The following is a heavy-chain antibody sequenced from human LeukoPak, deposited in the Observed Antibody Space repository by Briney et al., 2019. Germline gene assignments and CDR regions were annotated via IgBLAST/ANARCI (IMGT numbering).Heavy chain of an antibody. CDR2: INTYNGNT. CDR1: GYTFTSYG. D-gene: IGHD2-15*01. J-gene: IGHJ4*02. Sequence: GASMKVSCNASGYTFTSYGISWVRQAPGQGLEWMGWINTYNGNTHYVQKLQGRVTMTTGTSTSTAYMELRSLRSDDTAVYYCARDEAGVAGFEYWGQGTLVTVSS. V-gene: IGHV1-18*01. CDR3: ARDEAGVAGFEY.